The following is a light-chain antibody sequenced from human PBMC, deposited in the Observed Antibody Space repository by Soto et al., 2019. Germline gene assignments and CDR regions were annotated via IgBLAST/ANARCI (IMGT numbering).Light chain of an antibody. CDR1: SSDVGGHNH. Sequence: SVLTQPASVSGSPGQSITISCTGTSSDVGGHNHVSWYQQYPGKAPKLMIYELSDRPSGVSDRFSGSKSGNTASLTISGLQAEDEADYYCSSYSTSYFYFFGSGTKVTVL. V-gene: IGLV2-14*01. J-gene: IGLJ1*01. CDR2: ELS. CDR3: SSYSTSYFYF.